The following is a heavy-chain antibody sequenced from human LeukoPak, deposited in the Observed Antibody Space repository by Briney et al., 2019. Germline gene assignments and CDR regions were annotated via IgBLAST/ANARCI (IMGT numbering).Heavy chain of an antibody. D-gene: IGHD1-26*01. Sequence: GGSLRLSCAASGFTFSTYAMSWARQAAGKGLEWVSLISGSGGGAYYADSVKGRFTISRDNSKNTLYLQLNSLRVEDTAVYYCAKNRGAGSHYYYHMNVWGKGTTVTVSS. J-gene: IGHJ6*03. CDR2: ISGSGGGA. V-gene: IGHV3-23*01. CDR3: AKNRGAGSHYYYHMNV. CDR1: GFTFSTYA.